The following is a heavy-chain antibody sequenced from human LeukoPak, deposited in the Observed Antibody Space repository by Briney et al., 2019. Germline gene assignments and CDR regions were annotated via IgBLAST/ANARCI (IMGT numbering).Heavy chain of an antibody. J-gene: IGHJ4*02. V-gene: IGHV3-21*01. D-gene: IGHD6-13*01. CDR3: ARVGLGSSWYNDY. Sequence: KAGGSLRLSCAASGFTFIRYNMNWVRQAPGKGLEWVSSITSGSTYIYYADSVKGRFTISRDNAKNSLYLQMNSPRDEDTAVYYCARVGLGSSWYNDYWGQGTLVTVSS. CDR1: GFTFIRYN. CDR2: ITSGSTYI.